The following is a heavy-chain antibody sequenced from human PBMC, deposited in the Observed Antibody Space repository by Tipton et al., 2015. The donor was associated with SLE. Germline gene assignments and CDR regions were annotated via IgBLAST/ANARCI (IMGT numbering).Heavy chain of an antibody. CDR2: IYYSGST. CDR1: GGSISSGGYY. J-gene: IGHJ3*02. V-gene: IGHV4-31*03. Sequence: LSLTCTVSGGSISSGGYYWSWIRQHPGKGLEWIGYIYYSGSTYYNPSLKSRVTISVDTSKNQFSLKLSSVTAADTAVYYCARGMGWGDAFDIWGQGTMVTVSS. CDR3: ARGMGWGDAFDI. D-gene: IGHD7-27*01.